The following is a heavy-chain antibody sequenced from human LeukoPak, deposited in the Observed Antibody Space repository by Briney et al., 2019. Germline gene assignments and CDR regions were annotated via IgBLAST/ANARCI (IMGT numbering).Heavy chain of an antibody. V-gene: IGHV7-4-1*02. D-gene: IGHD3-10*01. CDR1: GYTFTNYA. CDR3: ARVESRHHYGSAGGV. CDR2: ITTDTGNP. J-gene: IGHJ4*02. Sequence: GASVKVSCKASGYTFTNYAINWVRQAPGQGLEWMGWITTDTGNPTYAQGFTGRFVFSLDTSVSTAYLQISNLKAEDTAVYYCARVESRHHYGSAGGVWGQGTLVTVSS.